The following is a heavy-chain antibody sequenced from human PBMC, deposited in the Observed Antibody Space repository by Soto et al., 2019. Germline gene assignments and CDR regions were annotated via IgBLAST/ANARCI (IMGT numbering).Heavy chain of an antibody. D-gene: IGHD3-3*01. CDR2: ISYDGSNK. CDR3: AKDNYFWSGPVTRWVY. Sequence: PGGSLRLSCAASGFTFSSYGMHWVRQAPGKGLEWVAVISYDGSNKYYADSVKGRFTISRDNSKNTLYLQMNSLRAEDTAVYYCAKDNYFWSGPVTRWVYWGQGTLVTVSS. CDR1: GFTFSSYG. J-gene: IGHJ4*02. V-gene: IGHV3-30*18.